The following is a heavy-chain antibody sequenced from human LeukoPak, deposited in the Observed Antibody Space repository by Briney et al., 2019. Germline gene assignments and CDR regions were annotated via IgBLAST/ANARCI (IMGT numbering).Heavy chain of an antibody. V-gene: IGHV4-59*01. Sequence: SETLSLTCTVSGGTLSNYYWSWLRQPPGKGLEWIGYIYSSGSTSYNPSLKGRVTMSVDTSKDQLSLNLKSATAADTAVYHCARGYSRDWGLQYLQHWGQGTLVTVSS. CDR1: GGTLSNYY. J-gene: IGHJ1*01. CDR3: ARGYSRDWGLQYLQH. D-gene: IGHD6-19*01. CDR2: IYSSGST.